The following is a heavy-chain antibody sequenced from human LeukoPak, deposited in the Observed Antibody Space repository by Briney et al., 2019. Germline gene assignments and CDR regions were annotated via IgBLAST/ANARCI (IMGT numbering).Heavy chain of an antibody. D-gene: IGHD5-18*01. CDR1: GGSISSSSYY. CDR3: ARHGRSYGSYYYYYMDV. J-gene: IGHJ6*03. CDR2: IYYSGST. Sequence: SETLSLTCTVSGGSISSSSYYWGWIRQPPGRGLEWIGSIYYSGSTYYNPSLKSRVTISVDTSKNQFSLKLSSVTAADTAVYYCARHGRSYGSYYYYYMDVWGKGTTVTVSS. V-gene: IGHV4-39*01.